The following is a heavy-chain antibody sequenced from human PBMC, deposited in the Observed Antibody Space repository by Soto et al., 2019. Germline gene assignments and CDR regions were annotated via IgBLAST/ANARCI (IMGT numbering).Heavy chain of an antibody. CDR2: IIAIVGTA. J-gene: IGHJ6*02. Sequence: QVQLVQSGAEVKKPGSSVKVSCKASGGTFSRYAISWVRQAPGQGLEWMGGIIAIVGTANYAQKFQGRVTITADESTSTAYLALSSLTSEDTAVYYCARHIVFGGTYGMDVWGQGTTVTVSS. V-gene: IGHV1-69*12. CDR3: ARHIVFGGTYGMDV. CDR1: GGTFSRYA. D-gene: IGHD2-15*01.